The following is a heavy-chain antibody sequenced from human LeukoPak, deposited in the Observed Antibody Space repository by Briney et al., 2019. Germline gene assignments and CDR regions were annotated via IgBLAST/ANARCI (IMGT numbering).Heavy chain of an antibody. CDR3: AADTYGRDAFDI. CDR1: GLNFTSSA. V-gene: IGHV1-58*02. CDR2: IVVGSGYT. Sequence: SVKVSCKASGLNFTSSAMQWVRQARGQRLEWIGWIVVGSGYTNYAQKFQERVTVTRDMSTSTAYMELSSLRSEDTAVYYCAADTYGRDAFDIWGQGTMVTVSS. D-gene: IGHD3-16*01. J-gene: IGHJ3*02.